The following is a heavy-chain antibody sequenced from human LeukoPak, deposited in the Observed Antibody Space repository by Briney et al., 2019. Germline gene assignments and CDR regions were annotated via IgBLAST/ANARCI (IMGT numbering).Heavy chain of an antibody. CDR3: ARVEVYPYGDYGDYGMDV. D-gene: IGHD4-17*01. V-gene: IGHV1-69*04. J-gene: IGHJ6*02. Sequence: SVKVSCKASGGTFSSYAISWVRQAPGQGLEWMGRIIPILGIANYAQKFHGRVTITADKSTSTAYMELSSLRSEDTAVYYCARVEVYPYGDYGDYGMDVWGQGTAVTVSS. CDR1: GGTFSSYA. CDR2: IIPILGIA.